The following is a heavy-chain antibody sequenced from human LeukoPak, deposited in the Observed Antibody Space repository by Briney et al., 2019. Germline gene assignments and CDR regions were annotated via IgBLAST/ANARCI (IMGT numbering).Heavy chain of an antibody. CDR1: GFTFTNVL. CDR3: ATEYYGAYNY. CDR2: IKSKTDGGTT. D-gene: IGHD4-17*01. Sequence: GGSLRLSCAASGFTFTNVLMSWVRQAPGKGLEWVGHIKSKTDGGTTDYAAHVKGKFTITRDDSKDTLFLQMNSLNTEDIAVDYCATEYYGAYNYWGQGALVTVSS. J-gene: IGHJ4*02. V-gene: IGHV3-15*01.